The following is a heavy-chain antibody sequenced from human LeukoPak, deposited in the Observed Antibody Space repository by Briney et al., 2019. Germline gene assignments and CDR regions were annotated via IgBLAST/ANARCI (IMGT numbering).Heavy chain of an antibody. V-gene: IGHV3-7*04. CDR2: INQGGSEE. D-gene: IGHD6-19*01. J-gene: IGHJ4*02. Sequence: QPGGSLLLSRAASGFTFSSYWMSWGRPAPGKGLEWVANINQGGSEEYYVDSVKGRFTISRDNAKNSLYLQMNSLRAEDTAVYYCARGRYSSGWYGYFDYWGQRTLVTVSS. CDR1: GFTFSSYW. CDR3: ARGRYSSGWYGYFDY.